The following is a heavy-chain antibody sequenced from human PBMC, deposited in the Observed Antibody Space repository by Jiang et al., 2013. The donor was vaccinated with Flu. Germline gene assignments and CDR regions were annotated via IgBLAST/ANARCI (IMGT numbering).Heavy chain of an antibody. V-gene: IGHV4-31*02. J-gene: IGHJ4*02. D-gene: IGHD1-7*01. CDR3: AGGDKTTLIDY. CDR2: IYYMGST. CDR1: GGSISSGGYY. Sequence: KPSQTLSLTCTVSGGSISSGGYYWSWIRQHPGKGLEWIGYIYYMGSTYYNPSLKSRVTISVDTSKNQFSLKLSSVTAADTAVYYCAGGDKTTLIDYWGQGTLVTVSS.